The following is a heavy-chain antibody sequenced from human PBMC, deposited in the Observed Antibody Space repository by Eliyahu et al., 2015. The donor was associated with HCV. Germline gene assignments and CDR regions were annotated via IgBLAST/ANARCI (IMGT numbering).Heavy chain of an antibody. CDR1: GYTFTGYY. CDR3: ARDRIAAAGTPLVYFDY. Sequence: QVQLVQSGAEVXKPGASVKVSCXASGYTFTGYYMHWVRQAPGQGLEWMGWINPNSGGTNYAQKFQGRVTMTRDTSISTAYMELSRLRSDDTAVYYCARDRIAAAGTPLVYFDYWGQGTLVTVSS. CDR2: INPNSGGT. J-gene: IGHJ4*02. D-gene: IGHD6-13*01. V-gene: IGHV1-2*02.